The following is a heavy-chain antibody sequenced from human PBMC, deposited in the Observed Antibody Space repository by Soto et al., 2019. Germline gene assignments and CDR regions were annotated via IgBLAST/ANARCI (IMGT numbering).Heavy chain of an antibody. CDR1: GWSFSGYY. V-gene: IGHV4-34*01. J-gene: IGHJ4*02. CDR3: ARAPFNSGWYYFDY. D-gene: IGHD6-19*01. Sequence: PSETLSLTCSVYGWSFSGYYWSWIRQPPGKGLEWIGEINHSGSTNYNPSLKSRVTISVDTSKNQFSLKLSSVTAADTAVYYCARAPFNSGWYYFDYWGQGTLVTVSS. CDR2: INHSGST.